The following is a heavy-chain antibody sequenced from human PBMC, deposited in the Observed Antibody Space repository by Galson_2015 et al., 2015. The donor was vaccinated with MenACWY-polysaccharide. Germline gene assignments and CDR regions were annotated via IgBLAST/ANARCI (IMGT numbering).Heavy chain of an antibody. CDR3: ASLPLGKCGSVSCYGYFHH. CDR1: GGSISSGDSY. CDR2: IYYSGRT. Sequence: TLSLTCTVSGGSISSGDSYWSWIRPSPGKGLEWIGYIYYSGRTNYSPSLKSRATVSLDTSKNQFSLKLSFVTAADTAVYYCASLPLGKCGSVSCYGYFHHWGQGTLVTVSS. J-gene: IGHJ1*01. V-gene: IGHV4-30-4*01. D-gene: IGHD2-2*01.